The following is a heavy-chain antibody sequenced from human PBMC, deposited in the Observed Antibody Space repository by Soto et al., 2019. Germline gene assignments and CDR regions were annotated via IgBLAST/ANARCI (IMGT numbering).Heavy chain of an antibody. CDR2: IWYDGSNK. D-gene: IGHD3-16*02. J-gene: IGHJ4*02. CDR3: ARDFSYDYVWGSYPHLPYFDY. V-gene: IGHV3-33*01. Sequence: GGSLRLSCAASGLTFSSYGMHWVRQAPGKGLEWVAVIWYDGSNKYYADSVKGRFTISRDNSKNTLYLQMNSLRAEDTAVYYCARDFSYDYVWGSYPHLPYFDYWGQGTLVTVSS. CDR1: GLTFSSYG.